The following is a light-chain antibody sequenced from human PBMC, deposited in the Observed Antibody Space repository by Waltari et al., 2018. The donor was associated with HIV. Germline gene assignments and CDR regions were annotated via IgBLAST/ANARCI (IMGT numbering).Light chain of an antibody. CDR1: SSNIGKHY. J-gene: IGLJ2*01. Sequence: QSVLTQPSSVSATPTQKFTISSSGTSSNIGKHYVSWFQQLPGTAPKLLIYENNKRPSGIPDRFSGSKSGTSATLGITGLQTGDEADYYCGTWDTSLSAVVFGGGTKLAVL. V-gene: IGLV1-51*02. CDR3: GTWDTSLSAVV. CDR2: ENN.